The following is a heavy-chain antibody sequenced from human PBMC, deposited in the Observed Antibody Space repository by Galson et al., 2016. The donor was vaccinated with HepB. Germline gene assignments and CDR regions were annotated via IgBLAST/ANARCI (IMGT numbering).Heavy chain of an antibody. V-gene: IGHV4-38-2*02. CDR3: ARDRLAAAPWDWFDP. D-gene: IGHD6-25*01. J-gene: IGHJ5*02. CDR1: GYSLTTGFY. Sequence: SETLSLTCSVSGYSLTTGFYWGWIRQPPGKGLEWIGSIYHSGSTYYNPSFKSRVTISVDTSKNQFSLKLTSVTTADTAVYYCARDRLAAAPWDWFDPWGQGTLVTVSS. CDR2: IYHSGST.